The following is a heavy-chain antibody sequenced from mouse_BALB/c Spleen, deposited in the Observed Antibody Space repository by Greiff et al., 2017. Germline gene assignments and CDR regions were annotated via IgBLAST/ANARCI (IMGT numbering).Heavy chain of an antibody. CDR2: ISSGGSYT. CDR1: GFTFSSYA. V-gene: IGHV5-9-3*01. Sequence: EVKLEESGGGLVKPGGSLKLSCAASGFTFSSYAMSWVRQTPEKRLEWVATISSGGSYTYYPDSVKGRFTISRDNAKNTLYLQMSSLRSEDTAMYYCARHGSTGYYFDYWGQGTTLTVSS. CDR3: ARHGSTGYYFDY. D-gene: IGHD4-1*02. J-gene: IGHJ2*01.